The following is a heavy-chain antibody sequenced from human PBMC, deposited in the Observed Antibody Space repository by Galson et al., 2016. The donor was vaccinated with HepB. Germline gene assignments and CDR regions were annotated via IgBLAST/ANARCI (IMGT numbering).Heavy chain of an antibody. CDR2: ISYSGTT. J-gene: IGHJ6*02. Sequence: ETLSLTCTVSGGSISDYYWSWIRQPPGKGLEWIGYISYSGTTNYNPSLRSRVTISVETSTNQFSLELSSVTAADTALYFCARRRVDAAMITGSHHGKDVWGQGTAVTVSS. D-gene: IGHD5-18*01. CDR3: ARRRVDAAMITGSHHGKDV. CDR1: GGSISDYY. V-gene: IGHV4-59*08.